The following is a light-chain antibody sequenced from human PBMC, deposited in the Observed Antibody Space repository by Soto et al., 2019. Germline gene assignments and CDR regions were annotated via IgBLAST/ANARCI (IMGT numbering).Light chain of an antibody. CDR3: QQYKNRPPWT. CDR1: QSVRDT. Sequence: EIVMTQSPSNLSVSVGESATLSCRASQSVRDTVAWYQKKPGQAPRLLMYHASTRATGSPARFSGIGSGTEFTLTIRSLQSADLAASDGQQYKNRPPWTFGPGTKVDI. CDR2: HAS. V-gene: IGKV3-15*01. J-gene: IGKJ1*01.